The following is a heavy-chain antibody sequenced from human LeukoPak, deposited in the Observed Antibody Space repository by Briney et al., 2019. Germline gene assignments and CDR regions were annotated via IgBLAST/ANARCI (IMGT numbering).Heavy chain of an antibody. CDR1: GFTFSSYS. Sequence: GGSLRPSWAASGFTFSSYSMNWVRQAPGKGLEWVSSISSSSSYIYYADSVKGRFTISRDNAKNSLYLQMNSLRAEDTAVYYCARGGYGAHMGWGQGTLVTVSS. V-gene: IGHV3-21*01. CDR3: ARGGYGAHMG. D-gene: IGHD4-17*01. J-gene: IGHJ4*02. CDR2: ISSSSSYI.